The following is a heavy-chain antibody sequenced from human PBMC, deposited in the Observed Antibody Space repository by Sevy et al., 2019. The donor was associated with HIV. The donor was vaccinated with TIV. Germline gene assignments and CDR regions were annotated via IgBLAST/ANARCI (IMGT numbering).Heavy chain of an antibody. Sequence: GGSLRLSCAASGFAFYDYSMNWIRQAPGKGLEWVATLSFGCGKINYADSVKGRFTISRDNSKNSFYLQMDNLRVEDTALYYCAREGCTRPHDYWGQGTRVTVS. D-gene: IGHD2-8*01. CDR1: GFAFYDYS. CDR2: LSFGCGKI. CDR3: AREGCTRPHDY. V-gene: IGHV3-21*04. J-gene: IGHJ4*02.